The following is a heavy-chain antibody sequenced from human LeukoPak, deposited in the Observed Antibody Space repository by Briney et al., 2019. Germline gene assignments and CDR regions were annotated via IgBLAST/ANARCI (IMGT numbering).Heavy chain of an antibody. Sequence: GGSLRLSCAASGFTFSSYWLSWVRQAPGKGLEWVANVKQDGSEKYYVDSVKGRFTISRDNAKNSLFRQMYSLRAEDTAVYYCARDYFDGSDYYSGFDYWGQGTPVTVSS. CDR2: VKQDGSEK. CDR1: GFTFSSYW. V-gene: IGHV3-7*01. J-gene: IGHJ4*02. D-gene: IGHD3-22*01. CDR3: ARDYFDGSDYYSGFDY.